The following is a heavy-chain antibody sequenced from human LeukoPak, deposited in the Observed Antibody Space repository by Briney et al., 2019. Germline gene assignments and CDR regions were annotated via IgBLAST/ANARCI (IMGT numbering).Heavy chain of an antibody. V-gene: IGHV3-23*01. D-gene: IGHD2-21*01. CDR1: GFTFSSYA. CDR2: ISGGGGTT. Sequence: PGGSLRLSCAASGFTFSSYAMSWVRQAPGEGLEWVSAISGGGGTTYYPNSVKRRFTISRDNSKNTLYLQMNSLRAEDTAVYYCAKDSQVISTYYFDYWGQGTLVTVSS. J-gene: IGHJ4*02. CDR3: AKDSQVISTYYFDY.